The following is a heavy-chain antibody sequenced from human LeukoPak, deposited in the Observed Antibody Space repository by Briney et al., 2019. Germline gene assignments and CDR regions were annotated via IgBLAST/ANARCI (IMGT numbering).Heavy chain of an antibody. Sequence: GGSLRLSCTASGYTFNSYAMSWVRQAPGKGLEWVSGISGSGTSTYYADSVKGRFTISRDNSKNTLYLQMNSLRAEDTAVYYCAKVDYGSGSYYSFPRYYFDYWGQGTLVTVSS. CDR3: AKVDYGSGSYYSFPRYYFDY. CDR1: GYTFNSYA. D-gene: IGHD3-10*01. V-gene: IGHV3-23*01. J-gene: IGHJ4*02. CDR2: ISGSGTST.